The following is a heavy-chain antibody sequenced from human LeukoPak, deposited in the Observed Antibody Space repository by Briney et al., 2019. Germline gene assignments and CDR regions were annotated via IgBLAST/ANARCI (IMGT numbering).Heavy chain of an antibody. Sequence: GGSLRLSCAATGFAFSSYAMIWVRQAPGKGLEWVSSISGGGSNTYYADSVKGRFTISRDQSKNTLYVQMNSLRAEDTAIYYCAKSAGDYYYYYMDVWGKGTTVTVSS. CDR3: AKSAGDYYYYYMDV. J-gene: IGHJ6*03. CDR2: ISGGGSNT. V-gene: IGHV3-23*01. CDR1: GFAFSSYA. D-gene: IGHD3-10*01.